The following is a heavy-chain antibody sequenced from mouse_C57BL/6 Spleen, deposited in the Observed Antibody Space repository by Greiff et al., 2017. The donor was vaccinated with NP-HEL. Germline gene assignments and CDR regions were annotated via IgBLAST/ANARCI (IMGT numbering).Heavy chain of an antibody. Sequence: QVQLKQPGAELVRPGTSVKLSCKASGYTFTSYWMHWVKQRPGQGLEWIGVIDPSDSYTNYNQKFKGKATLTVDTSSSTAYMQLSSLTSEDSAVYYCARNLIYYDYDGGFAYWGQGTLVTVSA. J-gene: IGHJ3*01. CDR2: IDPSDSYT. CDR3: ARNLIYYDYDGGFAY. CDR1: GYTFTSYW. V-gene: IGHV1-59*01. D-gene: IGHD2-4*01.